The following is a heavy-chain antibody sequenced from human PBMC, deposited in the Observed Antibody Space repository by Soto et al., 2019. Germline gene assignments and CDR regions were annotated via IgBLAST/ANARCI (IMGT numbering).Heavy chain of an antibody. V-gene: IGHV1-69*13. Sequence: SVQVSCKASGGTFSSYAISWVRQAPGQGLEWMGGIIPIFGTANYAQKFQGRVTITADESTSTAYMELSSLRSGDTAVYYCARDGYTSGPIEGDYYYYYGMDVWGQGTTVTVSS. CDR2: IIPIFGTA. D-gene: IGHD5-12*01. CDR1: GGTFSSYA. J-gene: IGHJ6*02. CDR3: ARDGYTSGPIEGDYYYYYGMDV.